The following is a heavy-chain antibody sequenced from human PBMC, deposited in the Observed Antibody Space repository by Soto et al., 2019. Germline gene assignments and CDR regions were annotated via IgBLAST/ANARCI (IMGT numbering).Heavy chain of an antibody. J-gene: IGHJ4*02. CDR1: GYTFSSYY. V-gene: IGHV1-46*01. CDR2: INPSGGYT. Sequence: ASVKVSCKASGYTFSSYYMNWVRQAPGQGLEWLGIINPSGGYTTYAQRFLGRVTMTSDTSTSTVHMELGSLTSEDTAVYYCARGGRIVVVPAPYDLWGQGSPVTVSS. CDR3: ARGGRIVVVPAPYDL. D-gene: IGHD2-21*02.